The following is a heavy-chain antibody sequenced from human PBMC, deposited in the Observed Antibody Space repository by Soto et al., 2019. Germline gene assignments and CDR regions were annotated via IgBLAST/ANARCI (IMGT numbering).Heavy chain of an antibody. CDR1: GDSVSSTSPS. J-gene: IGHJ6*02. CDR2: TYYRSKWPN. Sequence: SQTLSLTCAISGDSVSSTSPSWNWIRQSPSRGLEWLGRTYYRSKWPNDFAVSVKSRITINPDTSTNQFSLQLNCRTPEDTAVSYCARDPPTSPHYSSSWYGGPYGMDVWGQGTTVTVSS. CDR3: ARDPPTSPHYSSSWYGGPYGMDV. V-gene: IGHV6-1*01. D-gene: IGHD6-13*01.